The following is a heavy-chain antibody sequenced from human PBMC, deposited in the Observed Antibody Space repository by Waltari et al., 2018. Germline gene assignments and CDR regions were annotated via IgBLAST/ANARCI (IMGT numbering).Heavy chain of an antibody. CDR2: IYAGDSDT. D-gene: IGHD6-19*01. Sequence: EVQLVQSGAEVKKPGESLKISCKGSGYSFTTYWIGWVRQMPGKGLEWMGFIYAGDSDTRYSPSFQGQVTISVDKSINTAYLQWSTLNASDTAMYFCAREKGFSSGNFDYWGQGTLVTVSS. J-gene: IGHJ4*02. CDR3: AREKGFSSGNFDY. V-gene: IGHV5-51*01. CDR1: GYSFTTYW.